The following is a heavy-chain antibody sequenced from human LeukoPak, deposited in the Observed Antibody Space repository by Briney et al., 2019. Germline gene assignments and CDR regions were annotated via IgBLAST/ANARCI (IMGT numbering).Heavy chain of an antibody. J-gene: IGHJ5*02. CDR1: GGSTSSYY. Sequence: SETLSLTCTVSGGSTSSYYWSWIRQPPGKGLEWIGYIYYSGSTNYNPSLKSRVTISVDTSKNQFSLTLSSVTAADTAVYYCARLYPANSSGWYRRGWFDPWGQGTLVTVSS. CDR3: ARLYPANSSGWYRRGWFDP. CDR2: IYYSGST. D-gene: IGHD6-19*01. V-gene: IGHV4-59*08.